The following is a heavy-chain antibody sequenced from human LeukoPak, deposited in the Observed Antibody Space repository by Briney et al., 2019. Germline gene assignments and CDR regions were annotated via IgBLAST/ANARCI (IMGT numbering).Heavy chain of an antibody. D-gene: IGHD3-22*01. CDR2: IYDSGTS. J-gene: IGHJ4*02. V-gene: IGHV4-59*01. Sequence: SETLSLTCTVSGGSISGYYWSWIRQPPGKGLEWIGYIYDSGTSNYNPSLKSRVTISLDTSKNQFSLRLSSVIAADTAMYYCARAPSYYFDTSGYFDSWGQGTLVTVSS. CDR3: ARAPSYYFDTSGYFDS. CDR1: GGSISGYY.